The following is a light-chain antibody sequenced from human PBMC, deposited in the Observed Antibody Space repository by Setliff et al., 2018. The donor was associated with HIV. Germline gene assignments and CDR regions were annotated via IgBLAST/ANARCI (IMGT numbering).Light chain of an antibody. J-gene: IGLJ1*01. Sequence: QSVLTQPASVSGSPGQSITISCTGTSSDVGNYNYVSWYQQHPGKAPKLMIYDVNNRPSGVSNRFSGSKSGNTASLTISGLQAEDEADYYCCSYTSSTPLYVFGTGTKVTVL. CDR1: SSDVGNYNY. V-gene: IGLV2-14*03. CDR3: CSYTSSTPLYV. CDR2: DVN.